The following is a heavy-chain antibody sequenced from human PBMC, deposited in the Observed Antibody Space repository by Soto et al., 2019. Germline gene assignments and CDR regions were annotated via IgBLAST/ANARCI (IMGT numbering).Heavy chain of an antibody. CDR1: GFTFSSYD. V-gene: IGHV3-13*01. Sequence: GGSLRLSCAASGFTFSSYDMHWVRQATGKGLEWVSAIGTAGDTYYPGSVKGRFTISRENAKNSLYLQMNSLRAENTAVYYCARNTIFGVPLRDYGMDVWGQGTTVTVSS. CDR2: IGTAGDT. CDR3: ARNTIFGVPLRDYGMDV. J-gene: IGHJ6*02. D-gene: IGHD3-3*01.